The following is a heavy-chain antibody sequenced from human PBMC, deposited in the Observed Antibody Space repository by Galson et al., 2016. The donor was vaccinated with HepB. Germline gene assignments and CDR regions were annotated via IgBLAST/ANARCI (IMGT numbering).Heavy chain of an antibody. V-gene: IGHV2-5*01. CDR3: AHRNWIYGAFDI. D-gene: IGHD1-1*01. CDR1: GFSLSTSGVG. CDR2: ISWNDNK. Sequence: PALVKPTQTLTLTCTFSGFSLSTSGVGGGWIRQPPGKALEWLALISWNDNKRYSPSLKSRLTITKDTSKNQVVLTMTNMDPVDTATYYCAHRNWIYGAFDIWGQGTMVTVSS. J-gene: IGHJ3*02.